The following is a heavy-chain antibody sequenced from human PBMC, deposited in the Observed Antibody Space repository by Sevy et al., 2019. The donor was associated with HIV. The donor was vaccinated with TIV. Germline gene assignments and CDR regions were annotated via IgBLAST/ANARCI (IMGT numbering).Heavy chain of an antibody. CDR2: IWHDGSQK. V-gene: IGHV3-33*01. D-gene: IGHD1-26*01. CDR3: ARGRVGATTSYYFDY. CDR1: GFTFSSYA. Sequence: GGSLRLSCAASGFTFSSYAMHWVRQAPGKGLEWVGFIWHDGSQKYYADSVRGRFTFSRDNSKNTLFLQVSSLRAEDTAVYYRARGRVGATTSYYFDYWGQGTLVTVSS. J-gene: IGHJ4*02.